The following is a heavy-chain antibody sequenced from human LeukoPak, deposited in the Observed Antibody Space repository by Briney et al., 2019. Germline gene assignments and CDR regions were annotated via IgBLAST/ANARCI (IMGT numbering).Heavy chain of an antibody. CDR1: GFTFSSYG. D-gene: IGHD6-19*01. V-gene: IGHV3-30*18. J-gene: IGHJ4*02. CDR2: ISYDGSNK. Sequence: GGSLRLSCAASGFTFSSYGMHWVRQAPGKGLEWVAVISYDGSNKYYADSVKGRFTISRDNSKNMLYLQMNSLRAEDTAVYYCAKSFADRYSSGWYGGYWGQGTLVTVSS. CDR3: AKSFADRYSSGWYGGY.